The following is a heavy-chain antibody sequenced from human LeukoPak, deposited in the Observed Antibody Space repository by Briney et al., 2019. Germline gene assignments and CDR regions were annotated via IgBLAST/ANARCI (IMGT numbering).Heavy chain of an antibody. J-gene: IGHJ3*01. V-gene: IGHV4-38-2*01. CDR3: AKTDYGDYGGFNS. CDR2: IYVSGST. Sequence: SETLSLTCAVSSYSISSGYSWGWIRQPPGKGLEWIGNIYVSGSTYYNLSLKSRVTISIDMSKNLFSLKLISVTAADPAVYRCAKTDYGDYGGFNSWGQGTMVTVSS. D-gene: IGHD4-17*01. CDR1: SYSISSGYS.